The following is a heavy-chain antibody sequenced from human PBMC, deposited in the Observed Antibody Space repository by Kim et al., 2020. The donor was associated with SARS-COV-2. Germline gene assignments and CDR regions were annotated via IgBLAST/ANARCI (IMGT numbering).Heavy chain of an antibody. Sequence: GGSLRLSCAASGFTFTSYWMSWVRQAPGKGLEWVAKIKEDGSERYYVNSVEGRFTISRDNAKNSLYLQMNSLRAEDTGVYYCARDRSYSLDYWGQGTLVTVSS. D-gene: IGHD1-26*01. CDR2: IKEDGSER. V-gene: IGHV3-7*01. CDR1: GFTFTSYW. CDR3: ARDRSYSLDY. J-gene: IGHJ4*02.